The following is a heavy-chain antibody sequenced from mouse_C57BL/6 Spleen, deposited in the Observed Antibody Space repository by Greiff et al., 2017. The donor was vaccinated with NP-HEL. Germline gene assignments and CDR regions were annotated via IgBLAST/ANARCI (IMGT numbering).Heavy chain of an antibody. J-gene: IGHJ4*01. V-gene: IGHV1-52*01. D-gene: IGHD2-12*01. CDR3: AKRRRRGGYYAMDY. CDR1: GYTFTSYW. Sequence: VQLQQPGAELVRPGSSVKLSCKASGYTFTSYWMHWVKQRPIQGLEWIGNIDPSDSDTHYTQQFKDKATLTVDKSSRTAYMQLSSLTSEDSAVYYGAKRRRRGGYYAMDYWGQGTSVTVSS. CDR2: IDPSDSDT.